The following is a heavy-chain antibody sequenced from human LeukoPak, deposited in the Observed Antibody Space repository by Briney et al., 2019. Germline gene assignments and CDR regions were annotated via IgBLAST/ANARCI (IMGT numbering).Heavy chain of an antibody. CDR1: GFTVSSNY. J-gene: IGHJ4*02. CDR3: ANLWEMGY. V-gene: IGHV3-7*01. Sequence: PGGSLRLSCAASGFTVSSNYMSWVRQAPGKGLEWVANIKQDGSNSYYLDSVRGRFTISRDNAKNSLFLQMNSLRAEDTAVYYCANLWEMGYWGQGTLVTVSS. D-gene: IGHD5-24*01. CDR2: IKQDGSNS.